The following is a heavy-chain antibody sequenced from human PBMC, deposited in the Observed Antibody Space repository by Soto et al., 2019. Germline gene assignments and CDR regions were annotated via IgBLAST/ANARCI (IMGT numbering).Heavy chain of an antibody. CDR1: GGSISSYY. CDR3: ARDVYDFWSGPFDY. D-gene: IGHD3-3*01. CDR2: IYYSGST. V-gene: IGHV4-59*01. J-gene: IGHJ4*02. Sequence: PSETLSLTCTVSGGSISSYYWSWIRQPPGKGLEWIGYIYYSGSTNYNPSLKSRVTISVDTSKNQFSLKLSSVTAADTAVYYCARDVYDFWSGPFDYWGQGTLVTVSS.